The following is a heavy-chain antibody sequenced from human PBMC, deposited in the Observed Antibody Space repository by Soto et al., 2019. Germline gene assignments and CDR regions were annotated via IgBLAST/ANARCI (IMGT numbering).Heavy chain of an antibody. Sequence: GESLKISCKGSGYSFAGYWITWVRQKPGKGLEWMGRIDPSDSQTYYSPSFRGHVTISGTKSITTVFLQWSSLRASDTAMYYFARQIYDSDTGPNFQYYFDSWGQGTPVTVSS. CDR3: ARQIYDSDTGPNFQYYFDS. V-gene: IGHV5-10-1*01. J-gene: IGHJ4*02. CDR1: GYSFAGYW. D-gene: IGHD3-22*01. CDR2: IDPSDSQT.